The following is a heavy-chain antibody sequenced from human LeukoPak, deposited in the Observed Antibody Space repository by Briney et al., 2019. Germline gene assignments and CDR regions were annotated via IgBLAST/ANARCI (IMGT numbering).Heavy chain of an antibody. CDR2: IYYSGST. CDR1: GGSISSSSYY. Sequence: SETLSLTCTVSGGSISSSSYYWGWIRQPPGKGLEWIGSIYYSGSTYYNPSLKSRVTISVDTSKNQFSLKLSSVTAADTAVYYCARASSGRFDYWGQGTLVTVSS. D-gene: IGHD6-19*01. V-gene: IGHV4-39*01. CDR3: ARASSGRFDY. J-gene: IGHJ4*02.